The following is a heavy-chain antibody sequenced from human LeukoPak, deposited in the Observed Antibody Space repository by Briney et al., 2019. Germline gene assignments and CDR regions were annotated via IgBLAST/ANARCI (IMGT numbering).Heavy chain of an antibody. CDR3: AKNKVLAAAGSDY. D-gene: IGHD6-13*01. J-gene: IGHJ4*02. CDR2: ISGSGGST. Sequence: GGSLRLSCAASGFTFSNYDMSWVRQAPGKGLEWVSGISGSGGSTYYADSVKGRFTISRDNSKNTLYLQMESLRAEDTAVYYCAKNKVLAAAGSDYWGQGTLVTVSS. CDR1: GFTFSNYD. V-gene: IGHV3-23*01.